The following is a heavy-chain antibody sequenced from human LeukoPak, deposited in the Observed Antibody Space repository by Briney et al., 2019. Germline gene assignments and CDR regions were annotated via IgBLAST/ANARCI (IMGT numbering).Heavy chain of an antibody. V-gene: IGHV4-59*01. CDR1: GASISSYY. CDR2: IYIRGST. D-gene: IGHD1-26*01. CDR3: AKDWELGS. J-gene: IGHJ5*02. Sequence: SETLSLTCSVSGASISSYYWNWIRQPPGKGLEWIGNIYIRGSTNYNPSLKSRVTIPLDTSKDQFSLKLTSVTAADTAFYYCAKDWELGSWGQGTLVTVPS.